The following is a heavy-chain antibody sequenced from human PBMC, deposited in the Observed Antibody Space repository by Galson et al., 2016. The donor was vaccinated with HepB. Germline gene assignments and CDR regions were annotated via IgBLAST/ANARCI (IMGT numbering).Heavy chain of an antibody. V-gene: IGHV3-7*01. J-gene: IGHJ6*02. D-gene: IGHD2-2*01. CDR2: MNQDGSER. CDR1: GFTFSSYY. Sequence: SLRLSCAASGFTFSSYYMSWVRQVPGKGLEWVANMNQDGSERFYMDSVRGRFTISRDNAKNSLYLQTNSLRAEDTAVYYRARFGCTTCHNFYYYGMDVWGQGTTVTVSS. CDR3: ARFGCTTCHNFYYYGMDV.